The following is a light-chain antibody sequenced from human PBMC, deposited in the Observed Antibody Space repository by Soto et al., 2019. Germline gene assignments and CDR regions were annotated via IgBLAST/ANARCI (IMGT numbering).Light chain of an antibody. V-gene: IGLV1-51*01. CDR3: GTCKSSRNWV. Sequence: QSVLTQSPSVSAAPGQTVTISCSGTSSNIGNNYVSWYQLLPETAPKLLIYDHIKRPSGIPDRFSGSKSGTSATLVITGLQAGDEADYYCGTCKSSRNWVFGGGTQLTVL. J-gene: IGLJ3*02. CDR2: DHI. CDR1: SSNIGNNY.